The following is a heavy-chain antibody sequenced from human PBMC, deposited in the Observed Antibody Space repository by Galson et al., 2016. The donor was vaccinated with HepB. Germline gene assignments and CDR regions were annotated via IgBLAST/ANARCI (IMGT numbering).Heavy chain of an antibody. J-gene: IGHJ6*01. CDR3: TRTGYWYGLDV. CDR2: IAHSGST. CDR1: GESFSTYY. Sequence: EPLSLTCGVYGESFSTYYWSWIRQSPGMGLEWIGEIAHSGSTNYNPSLKSRVSIPVDTSKNQYSLRLSSVTAADTAVYYCTRTGYWYGLDVWGQGTTVTVSS. V-gene: IGHV4-34*01.